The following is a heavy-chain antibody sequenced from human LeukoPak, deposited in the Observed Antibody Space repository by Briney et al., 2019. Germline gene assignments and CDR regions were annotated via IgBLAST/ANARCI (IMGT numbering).Heavy chain of an antibody. D-gene: IGHD1-7*01. CDR3: ARLPRNYRAPDY. Sequence: ASVKVSCKASGYTFTSYAISWVRQAPGQGLDWMGWISLYNPKTSYAQKFQGRVTMTTDTSTSTAYMELRSLRSDDTAVYYCARLPRNYRAPDYWGQGTLVTVSS. CDR2: ISLYNPKT. CDR1: GYTFTSYA. V-gene: IGHV1-18*01. J-gene: IGHJ4*02.